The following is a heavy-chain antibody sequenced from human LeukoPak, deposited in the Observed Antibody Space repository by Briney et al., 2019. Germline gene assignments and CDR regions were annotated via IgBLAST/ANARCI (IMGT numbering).Heavy chain of an antibody. J-gene: IGHJ4*02. CDR2: IYYSGST. CDR3: ARLSSGWSR. Sequence: SEPLSLTCTVSGGSISSSSYYWGWIRQPPGKGLGWIGSIYYSGSTYYNPSLKSRVTISVDTSKNQFSLKLRSVTAADTAVYYCARLSSGWSRWGQGTLVTVSS. V-gene: IGHV4-39*01. D-gene: IGHD6-19*01. CDR1: GGSISSSSYY.